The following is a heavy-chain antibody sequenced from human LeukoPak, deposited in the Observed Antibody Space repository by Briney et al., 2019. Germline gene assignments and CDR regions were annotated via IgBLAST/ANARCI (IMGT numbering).Heavy chain of an antibody. Sequence: SETLSLTCGVYGGSFSGYHWNWIRQHPGKGLEWIGYMNNRGTSNYNPSLRSRVTISVDTSNNQFSLRLSSVTAADAAVYYCTRIPTHYYGSGSYYGYFDSWGQGTLVTVSS. J-gene: IGHJ4*02. CDR1: GGSFSGYH. CDR3: TRIPTHYYGSGSYYGYFDS. CDR2: MNNRGTS. V-gene: IGHV4-34*09. D-gene: IGHD3-10*01.